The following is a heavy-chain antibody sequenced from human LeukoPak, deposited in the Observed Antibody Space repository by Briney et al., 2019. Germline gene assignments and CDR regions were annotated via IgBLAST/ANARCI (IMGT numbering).Heavy chain of an antibody. V-gene: IGHV4-59*01. D-gene: IGHD1-26*01. CDR1: GGSTSGYY. J-gene: IGHJ4*02. CDR3: ACGTYYYFDY. Sequence: KPSETLSLTCTVSGGSTSGYYWSWIRQPPGKGLEWIGYIFYSGSTSYNPSLESRVTISVDTSKNLFSLKLSSVTAADTAVYYCACGTYYYFDYWGQGTLVTVSS. CDR2: IFYSGST.